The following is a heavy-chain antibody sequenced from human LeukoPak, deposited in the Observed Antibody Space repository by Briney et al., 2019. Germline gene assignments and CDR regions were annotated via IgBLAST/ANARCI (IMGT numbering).Heavy chain of an antibody. CDR2: ISAYNGNT. V-gene: IGHV1-18*01. Sequence: ASVKISCRASGYTFTSYGISWVRQAPGQGLEWMGWISAYNGNTNYAQKLQGRVTMTTDTSTSTAYMELRSLRSDDTAVYYCARERYYYDSSGPYFDYWGQGTLVTVSS. CDR3: ARERYYYDSSGPYFDY. J-gene: IGHJ4*02. CDR1: GYTFTSYG. D-gene: IGHD3-22*01.